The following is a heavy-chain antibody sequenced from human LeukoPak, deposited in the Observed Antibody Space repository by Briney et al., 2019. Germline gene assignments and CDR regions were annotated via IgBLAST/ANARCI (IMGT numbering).Heavy chain of an antibody. Sequence: SETLSLTCTVSGGSISSYYWSWIRQPAGKGLEWIGRIYTSGSTNYNPSLKSRVTMPVDTSKNQYSLKLSSVTAADTAVYYCARGWTVSSSWYNWFDPWGQGTLVTVSS. V-gene: IGHV4-4*07. CDR3: ARGWTVSSSWYNWFDP. D-gene: IGHD6-13*01. CDR2: IYTSGST. J-gene: IGHJ5*02. CDR1: GGSISSYY.